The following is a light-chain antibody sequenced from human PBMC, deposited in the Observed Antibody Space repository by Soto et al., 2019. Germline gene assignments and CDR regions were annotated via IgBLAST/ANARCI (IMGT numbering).Light chain of an antibody. V-gene: IGKV1-9*01. CDR2: GAS. J-gene: IGKJ4*01. CDR1: QGISSY. CDR3: QQYYSYPLT. Sequence: IQLTQSPSSLSASVGDRVTMTFGASQGISSYLAWYQQKPGKAPKLLIFGASTLQRGVPSRFSGSGSGTDFTLTISCLQSEDFATYYCQQYYSYPLTFGGGTKVDNK.